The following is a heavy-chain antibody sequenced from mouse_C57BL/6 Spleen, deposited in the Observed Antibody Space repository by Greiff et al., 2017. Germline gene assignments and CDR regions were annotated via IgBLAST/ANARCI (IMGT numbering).Heavy chain of an antibody. D-gene: IGHD4-1*01. Sequence: LVEPGPELVKPGASVKVSCKASGYSFTGYYMNWVKQSPDQSLEWIGRINPCNGGTTYNQKFKAKATLTVDKSSSTAYMQLRSLTSEDSAVYYCAITGTVYCAMDYWGQGTSGTVSS. CDR2: INPCNGGT. CDR1: GYSFTGYY. CDR3: AITGTVYCAMDY. J-gene: IGHJ4*01. V-gene: IGHV1-42*01.